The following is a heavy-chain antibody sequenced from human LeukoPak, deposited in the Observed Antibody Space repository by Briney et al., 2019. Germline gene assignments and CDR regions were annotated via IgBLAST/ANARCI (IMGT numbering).Heavy chain of an antibody. CDR2: IYSGGST. J-gene: IGHJ4*02. D-gene: IGHD3-22*01. V-gene: IGHV3-53*01. CDR3: AKDPYYDSSGYYSSLYYFDY. Sequence: GGSLRLSCAASGFSVSSNYISWVRQAPGKGLEWVSVIYSGGSTKYADSVKARFTISRDNSKNTVYLQMNSLRAEDTAVYYCAKDPYYDSSGYYSSLYYFDYWGQGTLVTVSS. CDR1: GFSVSSNY.